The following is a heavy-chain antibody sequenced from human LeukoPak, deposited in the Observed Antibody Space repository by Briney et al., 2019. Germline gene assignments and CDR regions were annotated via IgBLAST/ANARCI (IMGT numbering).Heavy chain of an antibody. CDR1: GFTFSSYA. V-gene: IGHV3-21*01. CDR2: ISSSGSYI. J-gene: IGHJ3*02. CDR3: ARAYPKAFDI. Sequence: PGGSLRLSCAASGFTFSSYAMSWVRQAPGKGLEWVSSISSSGSYIYYADSVKGRLTISRDNAKNSLYLQMNSLRAEDTAVYYCARAYPKAFDIWGQGTMVTVSS.